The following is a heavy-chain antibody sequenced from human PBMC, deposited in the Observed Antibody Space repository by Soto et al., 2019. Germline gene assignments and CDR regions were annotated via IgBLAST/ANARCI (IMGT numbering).Heavy chain of an antibody. CDR2: IYYSGST. J-gene: IGHJ4*02. CDR3: ARSEETNRCIEY. D-gene: IGHD2-15*01. V-gene: IGHV4-31*03. CDR1: GGSISRGGYY. Sequence: LSLTFTVSGGSISRGGYYWSWIRQHPGKGLEWIGYIYYSGSTYYKPSLKSRVTISVDTSKNKFSLRVSSVTAADTAVYYCARSEETNRCIEYWGQGTLVNVS.